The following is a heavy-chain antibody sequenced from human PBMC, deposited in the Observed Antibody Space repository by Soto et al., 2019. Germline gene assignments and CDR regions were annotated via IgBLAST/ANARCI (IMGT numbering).Heavy chain of an antibody. D-gene: IGHD2-2*01. CDR1: GYSFTSYW. CDR3: ARLSPIPAAISYYYGMDV. V-gene: IGHV5-51*01. J-gene: IGHJ6*02. Sequence: GESLKISCKGSGYSFTSYWIGWVRQVPGKGLEWMGIIYPGDSDTRYSPSFQGQVTISADKSISTAYLQWSSLKASDTAMYYCARLSPIPAAISYYYGMDVWGQGTTVTVSS. CDR2: IYPGDSDT.